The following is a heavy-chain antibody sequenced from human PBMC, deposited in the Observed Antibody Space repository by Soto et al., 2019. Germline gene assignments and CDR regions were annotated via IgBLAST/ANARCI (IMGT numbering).Heavy chain of an antibody. CDR3: ERDLESEYSNYYYYMDV. CDR2: TYFRSRWYN. D-gene: IGHD5-12*01. V-gene: IGHV6-1*01. CDR1: GDSVSSNTAA. J-gene: IGHJ6*03. Sequence: PSQTLSLTCAISGDSVSSNTAAWHWIRQSPSRGLEWLGRTYFRSRWYNDYAVSVKSRITINADTSKNQFSLHLNSVSPEDTAVYFCERDLESEYSNYYYYMDVGGKGTTVTVSS.